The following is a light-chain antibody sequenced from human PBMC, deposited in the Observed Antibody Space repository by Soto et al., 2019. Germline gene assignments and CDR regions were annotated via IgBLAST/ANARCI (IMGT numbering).Light chain of an antibody. CDR1: QSVGNN. V-gene: IGKV3-11*01. CDR2: DAS. Sequence: EIVLTQSPATLSLSPGERATLSCRASQSVGNNLAWYQQKPGQAPGLLIYDASSLEYGVPSRFSGSGFGTEFFFTISSLQPDDFAAYYCQHYGGMWTFGQGTKVDIK. CDR3: QHYGGMWT. J-gene: IGKJ1*01.